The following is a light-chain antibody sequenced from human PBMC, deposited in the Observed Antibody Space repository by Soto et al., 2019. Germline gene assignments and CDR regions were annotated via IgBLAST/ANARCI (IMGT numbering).Light chain of an antibody. V-gene: IGKV3-15*01. CDR2: GAS. CDR3: QQYGSSPRT. CDR1: QSVSSN. Sequence: EIVMTQSPATLSVSPGERATLSFRASQSVSSNLAWYQQKPGQAPRLLIYGASTRATGIPARFSGSGSGTEFTLTISSLQSEDSAVYYCQQYGSSPRTFGQGTKVDIK. J-gene: IGKJ1*01.